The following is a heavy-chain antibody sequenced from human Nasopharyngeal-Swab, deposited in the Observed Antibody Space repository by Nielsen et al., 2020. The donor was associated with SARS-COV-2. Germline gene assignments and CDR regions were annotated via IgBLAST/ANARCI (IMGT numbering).Heavy chain of an antibody. J-gene: IGHJ4*02. CDR3: ARVADCSSTSCYTGEVDY. V-gene: IGHV4-59*01. CDR1: GGSINSDY. CDR2: IYYSGST. D-gene: IGHD2-2*02. Sequence: ESLKISCNVSGGSINSDYWSWIRQPPGKGLEWIGYIYYSGSTNYNPSLKSRVTISVDTSKNQFSLKLSSVTAADTAVYYCARVADCSSTSCYTGEVDYWGQGTLVTVSS.